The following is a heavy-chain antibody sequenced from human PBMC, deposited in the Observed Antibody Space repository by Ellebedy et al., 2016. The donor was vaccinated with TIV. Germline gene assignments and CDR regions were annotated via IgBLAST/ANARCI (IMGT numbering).Heavy chain of an antibody. V-gene: IGHV3-33*01. CDR2: IWYDGSNK. Sequence: PGGSLRLSCAASGFTFSSYGMHWVRQAPGKGLEWVAVIWYDGSNKYYADSVKGRFTISRDNSKNTLYLQMNSLRAEDTAVYYCAREFGIAAAGTHKYYYYYGMDVWGQGTTVTVSS. D-gene: IGHD6-13*01. J-gene: IGHJ6*02. CDR1: GFTFSSYG. CDR3: AREFGIAAAGTHKYYYYYGMDV.